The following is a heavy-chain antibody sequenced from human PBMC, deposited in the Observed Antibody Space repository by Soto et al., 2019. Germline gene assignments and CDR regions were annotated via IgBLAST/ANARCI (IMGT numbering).Heavy chain of an antibody. V-gene: IGHV3-30*18. J-gene: IGHJ4*02. CDR3: AKAQWELRSFLDY. D-gene: IGHD1-26*01. CDR2: ISYDGSNK. Sequence: GGSLRLSCAASGFTVSSYGMHWVRQAPGKGLEWVAVISYDGSNKYYADSVKGRFTISRDNSKNTLYLQMNSLRAEDTAVYYCAKAQWELRSFLDYWGQGTLVTVSS. CDR1: GFTVSSYG.